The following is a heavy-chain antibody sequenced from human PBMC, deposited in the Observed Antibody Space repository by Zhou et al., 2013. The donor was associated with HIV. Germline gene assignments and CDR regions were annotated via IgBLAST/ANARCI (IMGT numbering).Heavy chain of an antibody. Sequence: VQLVASGGGVVQPGGSLRLSCVASGITFSNYGMHWVRQPPGKGLEWVGFIRHDGSQEFYADSVKGRFTISRDNSKNMSYLQMNSLKTEDTAVYYCAEDLGLYACSGGSCYPGGYWGQGTLVTVSS. V-gene: IGHV3-30*02. J-gene: IGHJ4*02. CDR2: IRHDGSQE. CDR1: GITFSNYG. D-gene: IGHD2-15*01. CDR3: AEDLGLYACSGGSCYPGGY.